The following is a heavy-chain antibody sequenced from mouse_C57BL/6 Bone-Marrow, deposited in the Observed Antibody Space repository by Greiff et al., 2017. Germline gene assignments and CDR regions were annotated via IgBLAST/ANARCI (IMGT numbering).Heavy chain of an antibody. V-gene: IGHV1-81*01. D-gene: IGHD2-12*01. Sequence: QVQLQQSGAELARPGASVKLSCKASGYTFTSYGISWVKQRTGQGLEWIGEIYPRGGNTYYNEKFKGKATLTADKSSSTAYMEFRSLTSEDSAVYFGTRGELYPIDYWGQGTTLTVSS. J-gene: IGHJ2*01. CDR3: TRGELYPIDY. CDR2: IYPRGGNT. CDR1: GYTFTSYG.